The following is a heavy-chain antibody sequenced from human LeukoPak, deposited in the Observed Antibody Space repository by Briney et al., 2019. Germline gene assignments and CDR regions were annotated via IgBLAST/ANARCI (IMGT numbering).Heavy chain of an antibody. CDR3: CDGGRKGLPFDF. CDR2: MNQDGSHR. D-gene: IGHD2-15*01. CDR1: GFTFSSYW. Sequence: GGSLRLSCAASGFTFSSYWMSWVRQAPGKGPEWVANMNQDGSHRYYVDSVRGRFTISRDNAENSLYLQMNSLRAEDTAIYYCCDGGRKGLPFDFGGQGTLVNGS. V-gene: IGHV3-7*01. J-gene: IGHJ4*01.